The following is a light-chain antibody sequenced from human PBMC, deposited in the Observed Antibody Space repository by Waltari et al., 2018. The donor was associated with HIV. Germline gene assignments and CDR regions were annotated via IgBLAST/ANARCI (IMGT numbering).Light chain of an antibody. J-gene: IGLJ2*01. CDR3: QVWDSSSDHVV. Sequence: SYVLTQPLSVSVAPGQTARITCGGNNIGSKSVHWYQQKPGQAPVLVVYDDSDRPSGIPGRYSGSNSGNTATLTISRVEAGDEADYYWQVWDSSSDHVVFGGGTKLTVL. V-gene: IGLV3-21*02. CDR1: NIGSKS. CDR2: DDS.